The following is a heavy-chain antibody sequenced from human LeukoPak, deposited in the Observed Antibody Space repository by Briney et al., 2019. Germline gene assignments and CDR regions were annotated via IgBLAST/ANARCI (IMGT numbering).Heavy chain of an antibody. CDR3: ARQSTAMGTFDY. V-gene: IGHV4-39*01. CDR1: GGSISSSSYY. J-gene: IGHJ4*02. Sequence: SETLSLTCTVSGGSISSSSYYWGWLRQPPGKGLEWIGSIYYSGNTYYNPSLKSRVTISVDTSKNQFSLKLSSVTAADTAVYYCARQSTAMGTFDYWGQGTLVPVSS. CDR2: IYYSGNT. D-gene: IGHD5-18*01.